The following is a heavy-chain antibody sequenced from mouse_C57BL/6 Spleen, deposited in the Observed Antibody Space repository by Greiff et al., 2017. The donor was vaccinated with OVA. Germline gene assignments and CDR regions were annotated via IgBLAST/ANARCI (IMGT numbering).Heavy chain of an antibody. J-gene: IGHJ4*01. V-gene: IGHV5-12*01. CDR1: GFTFSDYY. CDR3: ARHYYGSEGIRDYAMDY. D-gene: IGHD1-1*01. CDR2: ISNGGGST. Sequence: EVMLVESGGGLVQPGGSLKLSCAASGFTFSDYYMYWVRQTPEKRLEWVAYISNGGGSTYYPDTVKGRFTISRDNAKNTLYLQMSRLKSEDTAMYYCARHYYGSEGIRDYAMDYWGQGTSVTVSS.